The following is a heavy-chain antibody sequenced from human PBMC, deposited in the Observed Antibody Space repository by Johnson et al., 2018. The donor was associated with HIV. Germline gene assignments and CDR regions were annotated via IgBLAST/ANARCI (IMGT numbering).Heavy chain of an antibody. CDR3: ARSRGGGDYAPEAFDI. CDR2: ISSNGGST. D-gene: IGHD4-17*01. J-gene: IGHJ3*02. CDR1: GFTFSSYA. V-gene: IGHV3-64*01. Sequence: VESGGGLVQPGGSLRLSCAASGFTFSSYAMHWVRQAPGKGLEYVSAISSNGGSTYYANSVKGRFTISRDNSKNTLYLQMGSLRAEDMAVYYCARSRGGGDYAPEAFDIWGQGTMVTVSS.